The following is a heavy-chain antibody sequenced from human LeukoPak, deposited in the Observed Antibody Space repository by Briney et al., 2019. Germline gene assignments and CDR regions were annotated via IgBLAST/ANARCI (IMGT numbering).Heavy chain of an antibody. J-gene: IGHJ4*02. D-gene: IGHD3-10*01. CDR1: GFTFSDYY. V-gene: IGHV3-11*06. Sequence: GGSLRLPCAASGFTFSDYYMSWIRQAPGKGLEWVSYISSSSSYTNYADSVKGRFTISRDNAKNSLYLQMNSLRAEDTAVYYCARDRDTMVRGVINHFDYWGQGTLVTVSS. CDR3: ARDRDTMVRGVINHFDY. CDR2: ISSSSSYT.